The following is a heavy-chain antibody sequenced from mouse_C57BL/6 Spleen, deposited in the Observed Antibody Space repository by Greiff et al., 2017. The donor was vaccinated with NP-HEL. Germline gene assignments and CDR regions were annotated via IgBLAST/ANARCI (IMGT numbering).Heavy chain of an antibody. D-gene: IGHD1-1*01. J-gene: IGHJ4*01. CDR3: ARFTTVVPYAMDY. V-gene: IGHV5-17*01. CDR1: GFTFSDYG. Sequence: DVQLVESGGGLVKPGGSLKLSCAASGFTFSDYGMHWVRQAPEKGLEWVAYISSGSSTIYYADTVKGRFTISRDNAKNTLFLQMTSLRSEDTAMYYCARFTTVVPYAMDYWGQGTSVTVSS. CDR2: ISSGSSTI.